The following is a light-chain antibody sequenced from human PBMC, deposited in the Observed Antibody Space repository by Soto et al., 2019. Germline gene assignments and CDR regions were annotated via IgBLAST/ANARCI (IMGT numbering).Light chain of an antibody. CDR2: GAS. J-gene: IGKJ3*01. Sequence: DIQMTQSPSSLSASVGARVSITCQASQDIRTSLSWFQQKPGRAPKLLIYGASNLETGVPSRFRRSGSGTDFTFPSSSLQTEDIATYYCQHYDNLPPFTFGPGTKVEIK. CDR3: QHYDNLPPFT. V-gene: IGKV1-33*01. CDR1: QDIRTS.